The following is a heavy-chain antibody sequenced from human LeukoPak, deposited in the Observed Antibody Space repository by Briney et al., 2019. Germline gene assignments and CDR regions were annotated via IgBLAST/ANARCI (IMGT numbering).Heavy chain of an antibody. D-gene: IGHD2-15*01. CDR2: INHSGST. CDR3: ARDWVPATATHLNWFDP. CDR1: GGSFSGYY. J-gene: IGHJ5*02. Sequence: PSETLSLTCAVYGGSFSGYYWSWIRQPPGKGLEWIGEINHSGSTNYNPSLKSRVTISVGTSKNQFSLKLSSVTAADTAVYYCARDWVPATATHLNWFDPWGQGTLVTVSS. V-gene: IGHV4-34*01.